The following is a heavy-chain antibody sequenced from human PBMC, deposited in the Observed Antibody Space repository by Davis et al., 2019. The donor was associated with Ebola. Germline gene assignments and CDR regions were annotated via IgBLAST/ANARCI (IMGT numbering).Heavy chain of an antibody. CDR1: GYTFTSYD. Sequence: ASVKVSCKASGYTFTSYDINWVRQATGQGLEWMGWMNPNSGNTGYAQKFQGRVTMTRNTSISTAYMELSSLRSEDTAVYYCAKGFYFDSSGYSIFDYWGQGTLVTVSS. CDR3: AKGFYFDSSGYSIFDY. V-gene: IGHV1-8*01. CDR2: MNPNSGNT. D-gene: IGHD3-22*01. J-gene: IGHJ4*02.